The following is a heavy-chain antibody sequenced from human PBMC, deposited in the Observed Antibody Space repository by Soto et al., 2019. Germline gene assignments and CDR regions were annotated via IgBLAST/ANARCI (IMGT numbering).Heavy chain of an antibody. J-gene: IGHJ6*02. CDR1: GYSFTAYG. V-gene: IGHV1-18*01. CDR2: ISCYNGKT. CDR3: ARDAPPPELRFLEWHNYDYNGMDV. D-gene: IGHD3-3*01. Sequence: ASVKVSCKTSGYSFTAYGISWVRQAPGQGLAWMGWISCYNGKTKYAQKVQGRVTMTTDTSTSTAYMEVRSLRSDDTAIYYCARDAPPPELRFLEWHNYDYNGMDVWGQGTTVTVSS.